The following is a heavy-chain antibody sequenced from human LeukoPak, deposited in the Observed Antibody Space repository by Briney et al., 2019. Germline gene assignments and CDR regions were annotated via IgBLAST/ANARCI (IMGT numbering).Heavy chain of an antibody. CDR1: GFTFSSYW. CDR2: IKQDGSER. V-gene: IGHV3-7*01. CDR3: ARGRSYYTSYYFDY. Sequence: GGSLRHSCSASGFTFSSYWMSWVRQAPGKGLEWVANIKQDGSERYYVDSVKGRFTISRDNAKNSLYLQMNSLRAEDTAVYYCARGRSYYTSYYFDYWGQGTLVTVSS. J-gene: IGHJ4*02. D-gene: IGHD3-10*01.